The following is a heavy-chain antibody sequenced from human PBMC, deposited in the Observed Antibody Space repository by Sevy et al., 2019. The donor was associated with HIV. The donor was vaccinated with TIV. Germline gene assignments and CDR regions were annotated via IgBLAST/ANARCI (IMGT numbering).Heavy chain of an antibody. CDR3: ARCLGGLRPWEYNWFDP. D-gene: IGHD1-26*01. CDR1: GYSFASYG. Sequence: ASVKVSCKASGYSFASYGISWVRQAPGQGLEWMGWVTPYNGNKKYAEKLQGRVSMTTDTSTSTDYMELRSLRSDDTAVYYCARCLGGLRPWEYNWFDPWGQGTLVTVSS. V-gene: IGHV1-18*01. J-gene: IGHJ5*02. CDR2: VTPYNGNK.